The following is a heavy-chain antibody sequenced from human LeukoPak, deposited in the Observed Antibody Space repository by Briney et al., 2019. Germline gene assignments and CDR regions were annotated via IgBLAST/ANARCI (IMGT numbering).Heavy chain of an antibody. J-gene: IGHJ4*02. V-gene: IGHV3-48*01. CDR1: GFSFTAYS. CDR2: IGPGGDI. CDR3: ARRFDS. Sequence: GGSLRLSCAASGFSFTAYSMNWVRQAPGRGLEWISYIGPGGDIYYADSVTGRFTVSRDTAKNSLYPQMNGLRVEDTAVYYCARRFDSWGQGTLVTVSS.